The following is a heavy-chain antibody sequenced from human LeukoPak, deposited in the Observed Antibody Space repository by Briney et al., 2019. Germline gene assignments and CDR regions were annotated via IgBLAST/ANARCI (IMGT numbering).Heavy chain of an antibody. CDR3: ARDLKQWLDDAFDI. D-gene: IGHD6-19*01. CDR1: GFTFSSYE. V-gene: IGHV3-48*03. CDR2: ISSSGSTI. Sequence: GGSLRLSCAASGFTFSSYEMNWVRQAPGKGLEWVSYISSSGSTIYYADSVKGRFTISRGNAKNSLYLQMNSLRAEDTAVYYCARDLKQWLDDAFDIWGQGTMVTVSS. J-gene: IGHJ3*02.